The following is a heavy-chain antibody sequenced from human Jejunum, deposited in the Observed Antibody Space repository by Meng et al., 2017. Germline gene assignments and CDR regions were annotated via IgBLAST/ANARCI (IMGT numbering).Heavy chain of an antibody. CDR2: TYYRSKYYN. D-gene: IGHD3-10*02. CDR3: ARDWGDVRGGFDF. J-gene: IGHJ4*02. Sequence: QVHLQHSGPGPVKPSHTLSLTCAISGDSVSSNSAAWNWIRQSPSRGLEWLGRTYYRSKYYNDYALSVKSRITINPDTSKNQFSLQLNSVTPEDTAIYYCARDWGDVRGGFDFWGQGTLVTVSS. CDR1: GDSVSSNSAA. V-gene: IGHV6-1*01.